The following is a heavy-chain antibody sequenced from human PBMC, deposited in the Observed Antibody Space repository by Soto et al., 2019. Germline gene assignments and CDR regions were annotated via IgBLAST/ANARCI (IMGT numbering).Heavy chain of an antibody. CDR3: ARAAHFVVRGMXV. Sequence: SETLSLTCTVSGGSISSGGYYWSWIRQHPGKGLEWIGYIYYSGSTYYNPSLKSRVTISVDTSKNQFSLKLSSVTAADTAVYYCARAAHFVVRGMXVWGQGTTVTVSS. D-gene: IGHD2-21*01. V-gene: IGHV4-31*03. J-gene: IGHJ6*02. CDR1: GGSISSGGYY. CDR2: IYYSGST.